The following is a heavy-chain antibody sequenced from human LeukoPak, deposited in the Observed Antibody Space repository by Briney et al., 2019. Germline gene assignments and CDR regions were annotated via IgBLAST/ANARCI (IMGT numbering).Heavy chain of an antibody. Sequence: PGGSLRLSCAASGFTFSSYAMHWVRQAPGKGLEWVAVISYDGSNKYYADSVKGRFTISRDNSKNTLYLQMNSLRAEDTAVYYCARNIVVVTAVIDYWGQGTLVTVSS. J-gene: IGHJ4*02. D-gene: IGHD2-21*02. CDR3: ARNIVVVTAVIDY. V-gene: IGHV3-30-3*01. CDR1: GFTFSSYA. CDR2: ISYDGSNK.